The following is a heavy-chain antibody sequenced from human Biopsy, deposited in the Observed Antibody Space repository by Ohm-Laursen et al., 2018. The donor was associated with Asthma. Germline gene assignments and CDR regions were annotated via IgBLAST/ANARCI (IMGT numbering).Heavy chain of an antibody. J-gene: IGHJ5*02. Sequence: ASVKVSCKASGYTFISYAIHWVRQAPGQRLEWMGWINAGNGNTKYSQKFQGRVTITRDTSISTAYMEVSRLRSDDTAVYYCARGQKSAGDRWFDPWGQGTLVTVSS. CDR2: INAGNGNT. CDR3: ARGQKSAGDRWFDP. CDR1: GYTFISYA. D-gene: IGHD6-13*01. V-gene: IGHV1-3*01.